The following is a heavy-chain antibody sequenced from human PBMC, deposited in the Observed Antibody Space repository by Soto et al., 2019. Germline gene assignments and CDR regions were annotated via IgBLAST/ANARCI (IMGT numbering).Heavy chain of an antibody. V-gene: IGHV3-30*18. CDR1: GFTFSSYG. D-gene: IGHD3-22*01. J-gene: IGHJ2*01. CDR3: AKERDDSSGYRRSHWYLDL. Sequence: QVQLVESGGGVVQPGRSLRLSCAASGFTFSSYGMHWVRQAPGKGLEWVAVISYDGSNKYYADSVKGRFTISRDNSKNTLYLQLNSLRAEDTAVYYCAKERDDSSGYRRSHWYLDLWGRGTLVTVSS. CDR2: ISYDGSNK.